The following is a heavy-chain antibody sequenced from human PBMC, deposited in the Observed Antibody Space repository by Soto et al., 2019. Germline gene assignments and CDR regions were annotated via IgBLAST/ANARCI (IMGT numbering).Heavy chain of an antibody. D-gene: IGHD4-4*01. CDR3: ARHPSLYRHLEF. J-gene: IGHJ4*02. CDR1: GASITSGNYY. CDR2: MFYRGTT. Sequence: QLQLQESGPRLVKPSETLSLICSVSGASITSGNYYWAWIRQPPGKGLEWIGSMFYRGTTHYNSSLETRVSISADTAKNQISLNLNSVTAADTALYFCARHPSLYRHLEFWGQGILVTVSS. V-gene: IGHV4-39*01.